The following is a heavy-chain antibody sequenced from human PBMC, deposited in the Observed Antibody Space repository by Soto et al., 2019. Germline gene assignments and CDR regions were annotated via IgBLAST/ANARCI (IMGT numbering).Heavy chain of an antibody. Sequence: GGSLRLSCVASGFTFSSYAMSWVRQAPGKGLEWVSAISGSGGSTYYADSVKGRFTISRDNSKNTLYLQMNSLRAEDTAVYYCAKPSRGSSGYYQDYYYYGMDVWGQGTTVTGSS. CDR3: AKPSRGSSGYYQDYYYYGMDV. J-gene: IGHJ6*02. CDR2: ISGSGGST. CDR1: GFTFSSYA. D-gene: IGHD3-22*01. V-gene: IGHV3-23*01.